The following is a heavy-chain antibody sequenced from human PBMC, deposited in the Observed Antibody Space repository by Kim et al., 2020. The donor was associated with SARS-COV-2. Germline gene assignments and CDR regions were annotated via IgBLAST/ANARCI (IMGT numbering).Heavy chain of an antibody. J-gene: IGHJ4*02. V-gene: IGHV3-21*01. Sequence: TYIYYADSVKGRFTIPRDNAKNSLYLQMNSLRAEDTAVYYCATVTTPFDYWGQGTLVTVSS. CDR2: TYI. CDR3: ATVTTPFDY. D-gene: IGHD4-17*01.